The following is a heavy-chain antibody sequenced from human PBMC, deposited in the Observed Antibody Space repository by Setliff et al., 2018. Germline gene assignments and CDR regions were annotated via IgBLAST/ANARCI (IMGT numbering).Heavy chain of an antibody. D-gene: IGHD2-2*02. V-gene: IGHV4-4*08. CDR3: ARGINTVSWTPKY. J-gene: IGHJ4*02. CDR1: GGSISSDI. CDR2: IHTGST. Sequence: SETLSLTCTVSGGSISSDIWSWIRQPPGKGLEWIGQIHTGSTXYNPXXRSRVSISVDMSKNQFSLKLNSVTAADTAVYYCARGINTVSWTPKYWGQGTLVTVSS.